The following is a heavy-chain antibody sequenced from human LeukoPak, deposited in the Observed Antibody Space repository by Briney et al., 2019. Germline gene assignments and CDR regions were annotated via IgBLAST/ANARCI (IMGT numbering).Heavy chain of an antibody. Sequence: ASVKVSCKASGYTFTSYGISWVRQAPGQGLEWMGWISAYNGNTNYAQKLQGRVTMTTDTSTSTAYMELRSLRSDDTAVYYCARDWGTGGTYYDYVCGSYRYYFDYWGQGTLVTVSS. J-gene: IGHJ4*02. V-gene: IGHV1-18*01. CDR3: ARDWGTGGTYYDYVCGSYRYYFDY. D-gene: IGHD3-16*02. CDR1: GYTFTSYG. CDR2: ISAYNGNT.